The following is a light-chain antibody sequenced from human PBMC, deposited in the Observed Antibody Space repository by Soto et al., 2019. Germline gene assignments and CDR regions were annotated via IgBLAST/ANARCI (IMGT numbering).Light chain of an antibody. CDR3: QQYNNWPPWT. CDR1: QSVGTS. Sequence: IVMTQSPATLSVSPGERATLSCRASQSVGTSLAWYQQKLGQAPRLLIYGASTRATDVPVRFSGSGSGTEFTLTISSLQSEDFAVYYCQQYNNWPPWTFGQGTKVKIK. V-gene: IGKV3-15*01. CDR2: GAS. J-gene: IGKJ1*01.